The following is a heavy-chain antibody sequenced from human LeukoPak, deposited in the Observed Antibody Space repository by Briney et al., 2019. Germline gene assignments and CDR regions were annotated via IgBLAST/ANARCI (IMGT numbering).Heavy chain of an antibody. D-gene: IGHD1-26*01. J-gene: IGHJ4*02. CDR3: ARQSEMGAMFDY. V-gene: IGHV1-69*05. Sequence: ASVKVSCKASGGTFSSYAISWVRQAPGQGLEWMGGIIPIFGTANYAQKLQGRVTMTTDTSTSTVYMELRSLRSDDTAVYYCARQSEMGAMFDYWGQGTLVTVSS. CDR2: IIPIFGTA. CDR1: GGTFSSYA.